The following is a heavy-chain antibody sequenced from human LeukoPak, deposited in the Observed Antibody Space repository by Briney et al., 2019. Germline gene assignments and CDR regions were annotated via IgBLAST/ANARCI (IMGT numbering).Heavy chain of an antibody. CDR2: ISSSSSYI. V-gene: IGHV3-21*01. CDR1: GFTFSSYS. CDR3: ARERRDGYNSWEYYFDY. D-gene: IGHD5-24*01. J-gene: IGHJ4*02. Sequence: PGGSLRLSCAASGFTFSSYSMNWVRQAPGKGLEWVSSISSSSSYIYYADSVKGRFTISRDNAKNSLYLQMNSLRAEDTAVYYCARERRDGYNSWEYYFDYWGQGTLVTVSS.